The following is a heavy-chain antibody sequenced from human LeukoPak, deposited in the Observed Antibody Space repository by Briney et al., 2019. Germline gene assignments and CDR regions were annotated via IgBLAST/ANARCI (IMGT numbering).Heavy chain of an antibody. J-gene: IGHJ4*02. CDR1: GYTFTSYG. D-gene: IGHD4-17*01. CDR2: ISAYNGNT. V-gene: IGHV1-18*01. Sequence: ASVKVSCKASGYTFTSYGISWVRQAPGQGLEWMGWISAYNGNTNYAQKLQGRVTMTTDTSTSTAYVELRSLRSDDTAVYCCARDPSGGDPNDYWGQGTLVTVSS. CDR3: ARDPSGGDPNDY.